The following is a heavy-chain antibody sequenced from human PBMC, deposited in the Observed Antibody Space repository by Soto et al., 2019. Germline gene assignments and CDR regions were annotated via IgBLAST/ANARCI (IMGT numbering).Heavy chain of an antibody. CDR3: ARGLTYCSGGSCYSDY. J-gene: IGHJ4*02. V-gene: IGHV3-21*01. Sequence: GGSLRLSCAASGFTFSSYSMNWVRQAPGKGLEWVSSISSSSSYIYYADSVKGRFTISRDNAKNSLYLQMNSLRAEDTAVYYCARGLTYCSGGSCYSDYWGQGTLVTVSS. CDR1: GFTFSSYS. CDR2: ISSSSSYI. D-gene: IGHD2-15*01.